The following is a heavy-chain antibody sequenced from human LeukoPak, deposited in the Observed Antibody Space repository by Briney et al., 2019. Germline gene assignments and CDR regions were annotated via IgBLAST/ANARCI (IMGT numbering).Heavy chain of an antibody. CDR3: ARGYDSSAYYPFNY. J-gene: IGHJ4*02. Sequence: SETLSLTCVVSGGSLSTHHWSWIRQSPGRGLEWIGYISDSGSTNYNPSLKSRVAISVDTSKNQFSLMLSSVTAADTAVYYCARGYDSSAYYPFNYWGQGTLVTVSS. CDR1: GGSLSTHH. V-gene: IGHV4-59*11. D-gene: IGHD3-22*01. CDR2: ISDSGST.